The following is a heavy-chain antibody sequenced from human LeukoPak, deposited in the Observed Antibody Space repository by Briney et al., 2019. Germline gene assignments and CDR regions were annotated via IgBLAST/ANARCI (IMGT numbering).Heavy chain of an antibody. J-gene: IGHJ5*02. CDR1: GGSISSSSYY. D-gene: IGHD3-22*01. Sequence: ASETLSLTCTVSGGSISSSSYYWGWIRQPPGKGLEWIGSIYHSGSTYYNPSLKSRVTISVDTSKNQFSLKLSSVTAADTAVYYCAREGTTYYYDTSGYRPPSGSWGQGTLVTVSS. CDR2: IYHSGST. CDR3: AREGTTYYYDTSGYRPPSGS. V-gene: IGHV4-39*07.